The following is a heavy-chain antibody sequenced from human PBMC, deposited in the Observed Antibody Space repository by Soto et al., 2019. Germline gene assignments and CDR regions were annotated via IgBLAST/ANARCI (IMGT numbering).Heavy chain of an antibody. CDR1: GYTFTSYG. D-gene: IGHD2-2*01. Sequence: GASVKVSCKASGYTFTSYGISWVRQAPGQGLEWMGWISAYNGNTNYAQKLQGRVTMTTDTSTSTAYMELRSLRSDDTAVYYCARDQIVVVPAAPYGMDVWGQGATVTVS. V-gene: IGHV1-18*04. CDR3: ARDQIVVVPAAPYGMDV. J-gene: IGHJ6*02. CDR2: ISAYNGNT.